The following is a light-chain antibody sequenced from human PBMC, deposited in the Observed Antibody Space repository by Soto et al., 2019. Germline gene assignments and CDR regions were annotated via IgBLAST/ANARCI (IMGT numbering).Light chain of an antibody. CDR3: QQANSFPRT. CDR2: AAS. CDR1: QAISTW. J-gene: IGKJ1*01. V-gene: IGKV1D-12*01. Sequence: IPMTQSPSSVSASVGDRVTITCRASQAISTWLAWYQQKPGKAPKLLIYAASNLQTGVPSRFSGSGSGTDFTLTISSLQPEDFATYYCQQANSFPRTFGQGTKVEIK.